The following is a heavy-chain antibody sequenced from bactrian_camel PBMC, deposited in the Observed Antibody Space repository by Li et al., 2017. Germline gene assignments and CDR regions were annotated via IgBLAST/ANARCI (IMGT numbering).Heavy chain of an antibody. J-gene: IGHJ4*01. CDR2: ITRDGDST. V-gene: IGHV3S1*01. CDR1: GFTFSGIG. D-gene: IGHD4*01. CDR3: ATAPYRCYVSHIATMADY. Sequence: QVQLVESGGGSVQAGGPLRLSCAGSGFTFSGIGMYWVRQAPGKGLEWVSSITRDGDSTFYADSVKGRFTISRDNAKYTLYLQMNALKPEDTAMYYCATAPYRCYVSHIATMADYSGQGTQVTVS.